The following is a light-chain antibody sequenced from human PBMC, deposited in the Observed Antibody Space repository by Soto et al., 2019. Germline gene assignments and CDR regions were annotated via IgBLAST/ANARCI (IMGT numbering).Light chain of an antibody. CDR1: QTTTTW. CDR3: LQHNSYPLT. V-gene: IGKV1-5*01. Sequence: DIRVTQSPPTLSASVGDRVTITCRASQTTTTWMAWYQQKPGKAPKLPVYDASTLQSGVATRFSGSRSGTEFTLTISSLRPEDFATYYCLQHNSYPLTFGEGTKVDIK. CDR2: DAS. J-gene: IGKJ4*01.